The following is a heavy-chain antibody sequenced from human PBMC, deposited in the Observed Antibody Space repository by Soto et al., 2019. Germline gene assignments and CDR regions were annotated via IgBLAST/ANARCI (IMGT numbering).Heavy chain of an antibody. V-gene: IGHV4-31*03. J-gene: IGHJ2*01. CDR3: ARSFWSGYSYWYSDL. CDR1: GGSISSGGYY. D-gene: IGHD3-3*01. Sequence: QVQLQESGPGLVKPSQTLSLTCTVSGGSISSGGYYWSWIRQHPGKGLEWIGYIYYSGSTYYNPSLKSRVTISVDTSKNQFSLKLSSVTAADTAVYYCARSFWSGYSYWYSDLWGRGTLVTVSS. CDR2: IYYSGST.